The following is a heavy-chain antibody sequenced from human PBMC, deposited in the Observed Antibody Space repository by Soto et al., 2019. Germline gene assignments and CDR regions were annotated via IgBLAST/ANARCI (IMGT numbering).Heavy chain of an antibody. Sequence: ASVKVSCKASGYTFTSYAMHWVRQAPGQRLEWMGWINAGNGNTKYSQKFQGRVTITRDTSASTAYMELSSLRSEDTAVYYCARVREISEDYYYYMDVWGKGTTVTVSS. V-gene: IGHV1-3*01. J-gene: IGHJ6*03. D-gene: IGHD1-26*01. CDR2: INAGNGNT. CDR1: GYTFTSYA. CDR3: ARVREISEDYYYYMDV.